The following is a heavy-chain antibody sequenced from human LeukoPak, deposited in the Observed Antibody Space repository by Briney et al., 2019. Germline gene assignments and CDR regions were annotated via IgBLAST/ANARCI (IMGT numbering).Heavy chain of an antibody. Sequence: IGWVRQLPGKGLEWMGIIYPGESDTRYSPSFQGQLTISADKSISTAYLQWSSLKASDTAMYYCARLTMVRGVIDMDVWGKGTTVTVSS. V-gene: IGHV5-51*01. D-gene: IGHD3-10*01. CDR3: ARLTMVRGVIDMDV. J-gene: IGHJ6*03. CDR2: IYPGESDT.